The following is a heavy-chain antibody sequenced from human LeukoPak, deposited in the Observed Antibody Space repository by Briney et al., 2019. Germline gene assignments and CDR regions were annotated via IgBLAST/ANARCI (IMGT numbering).Heavy chain of an antibody. V-gene: IGHV4-31*03. J-gene: IGHJ4*02. CDR2: IYYSGST. CDR1: GGSISSGGYY. D-gene: IGHD6-19*01. CDR3: ARGRRGWYVLNFDY. Sequence: SETLSLTCTVSGGSISSGGYYWSWIRQHPGKGLEWIGYIYYSGSTYYNPSLKSRVTISVDTSKNQFSLKLSSVTAADTAVYYCARGRRGWYVLNFDYWGQGTLVTVSS.